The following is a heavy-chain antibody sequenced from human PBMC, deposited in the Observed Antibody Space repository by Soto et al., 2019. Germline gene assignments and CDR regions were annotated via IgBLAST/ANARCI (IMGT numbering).Heavy chain of an antibody. Sequence: GGSLRLSCAASGFTFSSYAMHWVRQAPGKGLEWVAVISYDGSNKYYADSVKGRFTISRDNAKTSLYLQMNSLRAEDTAVYYCARVPIAADEHFDYWGQGTLVTVSS. CDR1: GFTFSSYA. J-gene: IGHJ4*02. CDR3: ARVPIAADEHFDY. CDR2: ISYDGSNK. D-gene: IGHD6-13*01. V-gene: IGHV3-30-3*01.